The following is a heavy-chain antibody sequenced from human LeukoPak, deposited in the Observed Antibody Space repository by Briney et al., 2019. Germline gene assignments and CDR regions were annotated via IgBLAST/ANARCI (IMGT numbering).Heavy chain of an antibody. CDR2: ITSSSDYI. D-gene: IGHD5-18*01. CDR1: GFTFSSYS. Sequence: GGSLRLSCTASGFTFSSYSMNWVRQAPGKGLEWVSSITSSSDYIYYADSVKGRFTISRDNAENSLHLQMDSLRAEDTAVYYCAREFKSGYGMWAWGQGTLVTVSS. CDR3: AREFKSGYGMWA. V-gene: IGHV3-21*01. J-gene: IGHJ5*02.